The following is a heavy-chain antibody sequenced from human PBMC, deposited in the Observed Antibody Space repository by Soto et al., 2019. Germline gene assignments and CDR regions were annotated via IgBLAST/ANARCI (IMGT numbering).Heavy chain of an antibody. V-gene: IGHV1-3*01. CDR1: EYTFTSYH. CDR3: ARDVGATGD. J-gene: IGHJ4*02. CDR2: INAGNGNT. Sequence: QVQLEQSGAEVKKPGASVKVSFKASEYTFTSYHMHWVREAPGQRLEWMGWINAGNGNTKYSEKFQGRVTITRDTSASTAYMELSSLRSEDTAVYYCARDVGATGDWGQGTLVTVSS. D-gene: IGHD1-26*01.